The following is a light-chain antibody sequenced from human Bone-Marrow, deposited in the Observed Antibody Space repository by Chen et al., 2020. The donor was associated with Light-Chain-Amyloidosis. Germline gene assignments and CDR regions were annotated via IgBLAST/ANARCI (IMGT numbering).Light chain of an antibody. CDR3: QQYGTSPLT. CDR1: QTISSNY. J-gene: IGKJ4*01. CDR2: GSS. V-gene: IGKV3-20*01. Sequence: EIVLTPSPGPLSLSPGEGANLSCRASQTISSNYLTWYQQKFGQAPRLLIYGSSSSATGIPVRFTGSGSETDFTLTINRLEPEDFSMYYCQQYGTSPLTFGGGTKVEIK.